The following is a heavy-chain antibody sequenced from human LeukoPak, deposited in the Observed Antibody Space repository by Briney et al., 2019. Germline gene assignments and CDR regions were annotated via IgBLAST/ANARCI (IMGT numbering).Heavy chain of an antibody. D-gene: IGHD6-13*01. CDR2: IKQDGSEK. V-gene: IGHV3-7*01. CDR1: GFTFSSYW. Sequence: GSLRLSCAASGFTFSSYWMSWVRQAPGKGLEWVANIKQDGSEKYYVDSVKGRFTISRDNAKNSLYLQMNSLRAEDTAVYYCARDGYSSSWYTLGLIYYYGMDVWGQGTTVTVSS. J-gene: IGHJ6*02. CDR3: ARDGYSSSWYTLGLIYYYGMDV.